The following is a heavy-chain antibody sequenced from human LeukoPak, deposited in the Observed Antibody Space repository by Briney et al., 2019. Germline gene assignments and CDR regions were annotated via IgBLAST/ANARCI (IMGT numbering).Heavy chain of an antibody. CDR1: GYSISSGYH. V-gene: IGHV4-38-2*02. J-gene: IGHJ4*02. CDR3: ARENWVFDY. D-gene: IGHD7-27*01. Sequence: PSETLSLTCVVSGYSISSGYHWGWIRQPPGEGLEWIRSVYRSGSTYYNPSLKSRVTISVDTSKNQISLKVRSVTAADTAVYYCARENWVFDYWGQGILVTVSS. CDR2: VYRSGST.